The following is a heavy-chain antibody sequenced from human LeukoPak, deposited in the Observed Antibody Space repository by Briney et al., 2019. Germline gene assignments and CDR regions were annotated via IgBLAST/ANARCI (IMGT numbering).Heavy chain of an antibody. Sequence: SETLSLTCTVSGGSISSYYRSWIRQPPGKGLEWIGYIYISGSTNYNPSLKSRVTISVDTSKNQFSLKLSSVTAADTAVYYCASTPITYYYDSSGYLPLDVWGKGTTVTVSS. D-gene: IGHD3-22*01. V-gene: IGHV4-4*09. CDR3: ASTPITYYYDSSGYLPLDV. J-gene: IGHJ6*04. CDR1: GGSISSYY. CDR2: IYISGST.